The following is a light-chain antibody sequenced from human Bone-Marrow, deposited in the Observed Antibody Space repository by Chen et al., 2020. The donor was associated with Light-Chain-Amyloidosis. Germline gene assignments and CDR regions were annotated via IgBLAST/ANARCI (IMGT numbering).Light chain of an antibody. V-gene: IGLV3-25*03. J-gene: IGLJ2*01. CDR3: QSADSSGTYEVI. Sequence: SYELTQPPSVSVSPGQTARITCSGDDLPTKYAYWYQQKPGQAPVLGIHRDTERPSGISERFAGSSSGTTATLTISVVQAEDEADYHCQSADSSGTYEVIFGGGTKLTVL. CDR1: DLPTKY. CDR2: RDT.